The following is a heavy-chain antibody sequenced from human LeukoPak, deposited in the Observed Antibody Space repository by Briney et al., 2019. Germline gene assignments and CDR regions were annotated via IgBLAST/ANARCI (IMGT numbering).Heavy chain of an antibody. D-gene: IGHD3-3*01. V-gene: IGHV4-38-2*02. CDR1: GYSISSGYY. CDR2: IYHSGST. CDR3: ARETRTIFGVVITFSWFDP. Sequence: SETLSLTCTVSGYSISSGYYWGWIRPPPGKGLEWIGSIYHSGSTYYNPSLKSRVTISVDTSKNQFSLKLSSVTAADTAVYYCARETRTIFGVVITFSWFDPWGQGTLVTVSS. J-gene: IGHJ5*02.